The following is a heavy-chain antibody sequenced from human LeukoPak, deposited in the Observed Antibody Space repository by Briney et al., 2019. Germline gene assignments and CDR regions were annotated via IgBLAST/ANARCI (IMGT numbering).Heavy chain of an antibody. J-gene: IGHJ4*02. Sequence: ASVKVSCKASGYTFTGYYMHWLRQAPGQALEGMGWINPNSCCTNYAQKLHGRVTIHRDTSLGPAHMELSRLSCDDSAEYCVSGDLGKWQQPLGYWGQGTLVTVSS. D-gene: IGHD6-13*01. V-gene: IGHV1-2*02. CDR3: SGDLGKWQQPLGY. CDR1: GYTFTGYY. CDR2: INPNSCCT.